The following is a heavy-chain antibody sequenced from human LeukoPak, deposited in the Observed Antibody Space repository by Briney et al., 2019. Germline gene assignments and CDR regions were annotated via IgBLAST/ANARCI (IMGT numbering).Heavy chain of an antibody. CDR2: IDSDGSTT. Sequence: GGSLRLSCTASGFSFSGHWMHWVRHAPGKGLVWVSRIDSDGSTTSYADSVKGRFTISRDNAKNTLYLQMNSLRAEDTAVYYCARSVYDSGGYYRVLDYWGQGTLVTVSS. D-gene: IGHD3-22*01. J-gene: IGHJ4*02. CDR3: ARSVYDSGGYYRVLDY. V-gene: IGHV3-74*01. CDR1: GFSFSGHW.